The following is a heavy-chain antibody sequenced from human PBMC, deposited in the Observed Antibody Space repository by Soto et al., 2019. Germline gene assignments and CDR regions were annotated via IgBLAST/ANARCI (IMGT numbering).Heavy chain of an antibody. CDR1: GGSFSAYY. D-gene: IGHD3-22*01. CDR3: ARGSVDTVDSRGFYEY. V-gene: IGHV4-34*01. Sequence: SETLSLTCAAYGGSFSAYYWSWIRQPPGKGLEWIGEITHSGGTSYNPSLKSRVTISVDTSKSQFSLKLTSVTAADRAVYYCARGSVDTVDSRGFYEYWGQGTPVTVSS. CDR2: ITHSGGT. J-gene: IGHJ4*02.